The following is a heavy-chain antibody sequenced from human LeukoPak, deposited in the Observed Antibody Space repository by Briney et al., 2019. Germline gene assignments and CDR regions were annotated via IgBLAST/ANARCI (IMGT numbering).Heavy chain of an antibody. D-gene: IGHD5-18*01. CDR3: ARVDTATVFPYY. CDR1: GGSISSSTYY. CDR2: IYYSGST. J-gene: IGHJ4*02. V-gene: IGHV4-39*07. Sequence: SETLSLTCTVSGGSISSSTYYWGWIRLPAGKGLEWIGSIYYSGSTYYNPSLKSRVTISVDTSKNQFSLKLNFVTAAATAVYYCARVDTATVFPYYWGQGTLVTVSS.